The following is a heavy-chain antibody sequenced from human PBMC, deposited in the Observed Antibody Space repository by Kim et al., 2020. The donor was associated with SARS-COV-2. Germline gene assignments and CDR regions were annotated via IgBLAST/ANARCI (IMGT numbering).Heavy chain of an antibody. CDR3: ASDRGTGIAAAGYYFYG. J-gene: IGHJ6*01. CDR1: GFIFSSFG. Sequence: GGSLRLSCAASGFIFSSFGMHWVRQAPGKGLEWVAVISYDGSNKYYADSVKGRFTISRDNSKNTLYLQMNGLRAEDTAVYYCASDRGTGIAAAGYYFYG. D-gene: IGHD6-13*01. CDR2: ISYDGSNK. V-gene: IGHV3-30*03.